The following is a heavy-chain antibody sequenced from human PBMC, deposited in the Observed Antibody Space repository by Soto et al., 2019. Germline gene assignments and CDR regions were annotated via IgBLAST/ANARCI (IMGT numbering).Heavy chain of an antibody. CDR1: GYTFTSYG. V-gene: IGHV1-18*04. CDR3: AMDYGDRPEYFKH. J-gene: IGHJ1*01. D-gene: IGHD4-17*01. Sequence: QVPLVQSGPDLKRPGASMKVSCKPSGYTFTSYGISWVRQAPGQGLEWMAWISPLKGRTQYSQKAQGRVTLSTDTSSNTAYMEMTPLRVDDTAVYYCAMDYGDRPEYFKHWGQGTLVTVS. CDR2: ISPLKGRT.